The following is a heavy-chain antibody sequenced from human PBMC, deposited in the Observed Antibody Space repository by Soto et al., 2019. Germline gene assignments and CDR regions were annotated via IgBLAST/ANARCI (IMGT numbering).Heavy chain of an antibody. V-gene: IGHV6-1*01. J-gene: IGHJ6*02. CDR2: TYYRSKWYN. CDR3: ARHLSYLRGKLHYYYGMDV. Sequence: SQTLSLTCAISGDSVSSNSAAWNWIRQSPSRGLEWLGRTYYRSKWYNDYAVSVKSRITINPDTSKNQFSLQLNSVTPEDTAVYYCARHLSYLRGKLHYYYGMDVSGPGTMVTVSS. CDR1: GDSVSSNSAA. D-gene: IGHD3-16*02.